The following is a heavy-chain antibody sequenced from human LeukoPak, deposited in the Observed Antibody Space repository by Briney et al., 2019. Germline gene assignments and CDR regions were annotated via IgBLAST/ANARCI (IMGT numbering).Heavy chain of an antibody. V-gene: IGHV3-23*01. Sequence: GGSLRLSSAASLFTFRNDALTGAPDGPGEGVGWGSLISESGGNTNYADSVKGRFTISRDNSKNTLYLQMNSLRVEGTGLYYCAPDIRGSDWSVDDWGQGTRVTVSS. J-gene: IGHJ4*02. CDR1: LFTFRNDA. D-gene: IGHD3-9*01. CDR2: ISESGGNT. CDR3: APDIRGSDWSVDD.